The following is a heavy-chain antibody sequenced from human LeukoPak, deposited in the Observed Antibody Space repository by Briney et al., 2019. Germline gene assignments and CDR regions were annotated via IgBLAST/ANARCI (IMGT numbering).Heavy chain of an antibody. D-gene: IGHD3-22*01. J-gene: IGHJ4*02. Sequence: SETLSLTCTVSGGSIRSHYWSWIRQPPGKGLEWIGYIYYSGSTKFNPSLKSRVTISVDTSKNQFSLKLSSVTAADTAVYYCARGGGVTYYDSTGYLWYFDYWGQGTLVTVSS. CDR2: IYYSGST. CDR3: ARGGGVTYYDSTGYLWYFDY. V-gene: IGHV4-59*11. CDR1: GGSIRSHY.